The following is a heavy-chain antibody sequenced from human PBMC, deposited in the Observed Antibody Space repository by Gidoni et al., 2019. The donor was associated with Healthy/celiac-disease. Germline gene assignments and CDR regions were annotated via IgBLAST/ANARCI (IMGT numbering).Heavy chain of an antibody. CDR1: GFTFSSYG. Sequence: QVQLVESGGGVVQPGRSLRLSCAASGFTFSSYGMHWVRQAPGKGLEWVAVISYDGSNKYYADSVKGRFTISRDNSKNTLYLQMNSLRAEDTAVYYCAKDRKHSDYYYGMDVWGQGTTVTVSS. D-gene: IGHD2-21*01. CDR3: AKDRKHSDYYYGMDV. V-gene: IGHV3-30*18. CDR2: ISYDGSNK. J-gene: IGHJ6*02.